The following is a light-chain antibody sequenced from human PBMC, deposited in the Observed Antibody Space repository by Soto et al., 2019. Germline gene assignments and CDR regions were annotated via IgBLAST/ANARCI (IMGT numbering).Light chain of an antibody. J-gene: IGKJ4*01. CDR3: QQFITYPLT. V-gene: IGKV1-5*03. CDR2: KAS. Sequence: DIQMTQSPSTLSASVGDRVTITCRASQSIDTWVAWYQQKPGKAPKLLIYKASGLESGVPSRFSGSGSGTEFTLAISSLQPDDFAIYYCQQFITYPLTFGGGTKVEI. CDR1: QSIDTW.